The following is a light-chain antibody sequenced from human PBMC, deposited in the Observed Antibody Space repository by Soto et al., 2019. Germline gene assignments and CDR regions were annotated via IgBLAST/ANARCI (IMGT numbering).Light chain of an antibody. CDR3: HQYGSSPRT. Sequence: EVVLTQSPGTLSLSPGDRATLACRASQSVSSNSLAWYQQKPGQAPRLLIYLASIRATGIPDRFSGSGSGTDFTLTINRLEPEDLAVYYCHQYGSSPRTCGQGTKVEIK. CDR1: QSVSSNS. V-gene: IGKV3-20*01. J-gene: IGKJ1*01. CDR2: LAS.